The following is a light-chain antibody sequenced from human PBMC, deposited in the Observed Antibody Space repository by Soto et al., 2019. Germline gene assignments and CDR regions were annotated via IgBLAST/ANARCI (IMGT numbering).Light chain of an antibody. CDR1: QSVSRSY. CDR3: QQYGSSPPT. CDR2: GAS. J-gene: IGKJ1*01. V-gene: IGKV3-20*01. Sequence: EIVLTQSPDTRSLSPGERATLSCRASQSVSRSYLAWYQQKPGPPPMLLIYGASSRATGIPDRFSGSGSGTDFTLTISRLEPEDFAVYYCQQYGSSPPTFGQGTKVDI.